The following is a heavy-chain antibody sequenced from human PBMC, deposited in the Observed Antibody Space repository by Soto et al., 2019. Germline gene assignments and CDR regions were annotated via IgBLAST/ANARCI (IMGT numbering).Heavy chain of an antibody. D-gene: IGHD3-10*01. CDR1: GGTFSSYA. CDR3: ARMDNYYGSGSWFDP. Sequence: SVEVSCKXSGGTFSSYAISWVRQAPGQGLEWMGGIIPIFGTANYAQKFQGRVTITADESTSTAYMELSSLRSEDTAVYYCARMDNYYGSGSWFDPWGQGTLVTVS. CDR2: IIPIFGTA. J-gene: IGHJ5*02. V-gene: IGHV1-69*13.